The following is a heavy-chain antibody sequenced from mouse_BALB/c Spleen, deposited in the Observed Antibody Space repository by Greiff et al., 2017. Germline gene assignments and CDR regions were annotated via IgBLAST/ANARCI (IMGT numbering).Heavy chain of an antibody. V-gene: IGHV3-2*02. Sequence: EVMLVESGPGLVKPSQSLSLTCTVTGYSITSDYAWNWIRQFPGNKLEWMGYISYSGSTSYNPSLKSRISITRDTSKNQFFLQLNSVTTEDTATYYCAKSYYRYDGRSLAYWGQGTLVTVSA. D-gene: IGHD2-14*01. CDR1: GYSITSDYA. CDR2: ISYSGST. J-gene: IGHJ3*01. CDR3: AKSYYRYDGRSLAY.